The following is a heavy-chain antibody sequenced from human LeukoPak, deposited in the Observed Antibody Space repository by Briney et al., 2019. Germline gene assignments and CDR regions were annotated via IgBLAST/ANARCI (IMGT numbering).Heavy chain of an antibody. CDR2: IWYDGSNK. J-gene: IGHJ3*02. D-gene: IGHD3-16*01. V-gene: IGHV3-33*06. CDR1: GFTFSSYG. CDR3: AKGSRIMITFGGVIVDAFDI. Sequence: PGGSLRLSCAASGFTFSSYGMHWVRQAPGKGLEWVAVIWYDGSNKYYADSVKGRFTISRDNSKNTLHLQMNSLRAEDTAVYYCAKGSRIMITFGGVIVDAFDIWGQGTMVTVSS.